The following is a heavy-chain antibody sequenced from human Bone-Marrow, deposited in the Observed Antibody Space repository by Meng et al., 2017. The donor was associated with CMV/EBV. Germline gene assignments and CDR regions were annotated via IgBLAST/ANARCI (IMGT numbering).Heavy chain of an antibody. V-gene: IGHV3-21*01. J-gene: IGHJ4*02. CDR1: GFALSDAW. Sequence: GESLKISCASFGFALSDAWMTWIRQPPGKGLEWVSSISSSSSYIYYADSVKGRFTISRDNAKNSLYLQMNSLRAEDTAVYYCAREREMATISGFDYWGQGTLVTVSS. CDR2: ISSSSSYI. CDR3: AREREMATISGFDY. D-gene: IGHD5-24*01.